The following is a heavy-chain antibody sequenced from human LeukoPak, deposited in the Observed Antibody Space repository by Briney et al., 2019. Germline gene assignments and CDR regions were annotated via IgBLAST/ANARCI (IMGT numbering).Heavy chain of an antibody. Sequence: ASVXXXCXXXGYTLTELSMHWVRXXPGKGLEWMGGFDPEDGETIYAQKFQGRVTMTEDTSTDTAYMELSSLRSEDTAVYYCATLDHYSLGHWGQGTLVTVSS. D-gene: IGHD2-15*01. V-gene: IGHV1-24*01. CDR1: GYTLTELS. CDR3: ATLDHYSLGH. J-gene: IGHJ4*02. CDR2: FDPEDGET.